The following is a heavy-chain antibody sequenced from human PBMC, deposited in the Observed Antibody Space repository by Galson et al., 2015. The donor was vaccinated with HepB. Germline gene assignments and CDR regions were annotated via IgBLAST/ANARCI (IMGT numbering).Heavy chain of an antibody. Sequence: SLRLSCAASGFTFSSYSMNWVRQAPGKGLEWVSAISSSGGCIYYADSVKGRFTISRDNAKNTLYLQMNSLRAEDTAVYYCARDELQWIVRGYCMDVWGQGTTVTVSS. V-gene: IGHV3-21*04. J-gene: IGHJ6*02. D-gene: IGHD2-15*01. CDR2: ISSSGGCI. CDR1: GFTFSSYS. CDR3: ARDELQWIVRGYCMDV.